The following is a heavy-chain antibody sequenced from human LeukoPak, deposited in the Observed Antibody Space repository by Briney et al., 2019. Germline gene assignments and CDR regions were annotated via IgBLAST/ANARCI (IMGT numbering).Heavy chain of an antibody. J-gene: IGHJ6*03. Sequence: PGGSLRLSCAASGFTFSSYAMHWVRQAPGKELEYVSAISSNGGSTYYANSVKGRFTISRDNSKNTLYLQMGSLRAEDMAVYYCARVPPPLGTMDVWGKGTTVTVSS. V-gene: IGHV3-64*01. CDR2: ISSNGGST. CDR3: ARVPPPLGTMDV. CDR1: GFTFSSYA. D-gene: IGHD1-1*01.